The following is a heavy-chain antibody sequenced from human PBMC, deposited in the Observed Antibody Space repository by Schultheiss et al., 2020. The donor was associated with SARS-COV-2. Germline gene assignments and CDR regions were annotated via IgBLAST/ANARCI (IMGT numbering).Heavy chain of an antibody. V-gene: IGHV4-4*02. CDR3: ARSRPSTNYYYYYYMDV. CDR1: GGSISSSNW. CDR2: IYHSGST. Sequence: SETLSLTCAVSGGSISSSNWWSWVRQPPGKGLEWIGEIYHSGSTNYNTSLKSRVTISVDKSKNQFSLKLSSVTAADTAVYYCARSRPSTNYYYYYYMDVWGKGTTVTVSS. J-gene: IGHJ6*03. D-gene: IGHD2-2*01.